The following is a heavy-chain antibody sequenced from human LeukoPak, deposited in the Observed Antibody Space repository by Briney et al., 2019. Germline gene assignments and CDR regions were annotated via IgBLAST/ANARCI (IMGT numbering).Heavy chain of an antibody. CDR2: IIPIVGTA. CDR1: GCTFSRYA. D-gene: IGHD5-24*01. V-gene: IGHV1-69*01. J-gene: IGHJ4*02. CDR3: ARDHEVATIRYFDY. Sequence: GASVNVSCKASGCTFSRYAISWVRQAPGQGLGWMGGIIPIVGTATYAQKFQGRVTITADESTSTAYMELSRLRSEDTAFYYCARDHEVATIRYFDYWGQGTLVTVSS.